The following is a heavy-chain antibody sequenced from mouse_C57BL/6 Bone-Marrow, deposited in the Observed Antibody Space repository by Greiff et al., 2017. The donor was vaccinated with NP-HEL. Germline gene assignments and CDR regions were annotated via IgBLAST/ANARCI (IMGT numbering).Heavy chain of an antibody. Sequence: VKLQESGAELMKPGASVKLSCKATGYTFTGYWIEWVKQRPGHGLEWIGEILPGSGSTNYNEKFKGKATLTADKSSSTAYMQFSSLTSEDSAIYYCARGGRQLRQSWFAYWGQGTLVTVSA. CDR1: GYTFTGYW. D-gene: IGHD3-2*02. J-gene: IGHJ3*01. V-gene: IGHV1-9*01. CDR3: ARGGRQLRQSWFAY. CDR2: ILPGSGST.